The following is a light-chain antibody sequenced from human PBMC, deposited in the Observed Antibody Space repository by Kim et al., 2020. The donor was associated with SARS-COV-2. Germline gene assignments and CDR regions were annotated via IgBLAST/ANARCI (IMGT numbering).Light chain of an antibody. CDR3: QQYCRSPWT. CDR1: ESVRSSC. CDR2: GAS. J-gene: IGKJ1*01. Sequence: EIVLTQSPTTLSLSPGERATLSCRATESVRSSCLAWYQQKPGQAPRLFIWGASNRASGVPDTFRGSGSGTDFTLTISGLEPEDSAVYYCQQYCRSPWTFGQGTKVEIK. V-gene: IGKV3-20*01.